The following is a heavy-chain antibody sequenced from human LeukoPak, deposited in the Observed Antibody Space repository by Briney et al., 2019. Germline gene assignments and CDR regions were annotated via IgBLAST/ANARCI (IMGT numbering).Heavy chain of an antibody. Sequence: SETLSLICTVSGGSISSYYWTWIRQPPGKGLEWIGYIYYSGSINYNPSLKSRVTISVDTSKNQFSLKLRSVTAADTAVYYCARGNVVVTAPLASWGQGTLVTVSS. CDR1: GGSISSYY. V-gene: IGHV4-59*01. J-gene: IGHJ5*02. CDR2: IYYSGSI. D-gene: IGHD2-21*02. CDR3: ARGNVVVTAPLAS.